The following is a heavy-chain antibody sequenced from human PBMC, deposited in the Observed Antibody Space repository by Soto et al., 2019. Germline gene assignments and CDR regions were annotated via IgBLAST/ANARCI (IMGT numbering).Heavy chain of an antibody. CDR3: ARGYCSGGSCYSYSWFDP. Sequence: NPSETLSLTCAVSGGSISSGGYSWSWTRQPPGKGLDWIGYIYHSGTTFYNPSLKSRVTISVDRSKNQFSLKLRSVTAADTAVYYCARGYCSGGSCYSYSWFDPWGQGTLVTVSS. CDR1: GGSISSGGYS. J-gene: IGHJ5*02. D-gene: IGHD2-15*01. V-gene: IGHV4-30-2*01. CDR2: IYHSGTT.